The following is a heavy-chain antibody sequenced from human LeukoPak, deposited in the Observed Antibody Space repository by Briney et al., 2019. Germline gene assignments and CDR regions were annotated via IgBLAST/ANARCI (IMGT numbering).Heavy chain of an antibody. J-gene: IGHJ4*02. D-gene: IGHD5-18*01. CDR1: GYTFSNYG. CDR2: ISAYNGNT. Sequence: ASVKVSCKASGYTFSNYGLSWVRQAPGQGLEWMGRISAYNGNTNYVQKFQGRVTMTTDTSTNTACMELRSLRSDDTAVYYCARSATHRLAWTARSVWLPLDYWGQGTLVTVSS. CDR3: ARSATHRLAWTARSVWLPLDY. V-gene: IGHV1-18*01.